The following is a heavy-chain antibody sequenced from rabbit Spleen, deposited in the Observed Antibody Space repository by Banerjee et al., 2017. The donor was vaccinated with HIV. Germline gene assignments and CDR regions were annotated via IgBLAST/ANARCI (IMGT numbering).Heavy chain of an antibody. CDR1: GFSFSSSYY. V-gene: IGHV1S45*01. J-gene: IGHJ6*01. CDR3: ARDTGSSFSSYGMDL. CDR2: IDPVFGST. D-gene: IGHD8-1*01. Sequence: QEQLVESGGGLVQPEGSLTLTCTASGFSFSSSYYMCWVRQAPGKGLEWIGYIDPVFGSTYYANWAKGRFTCSKTSSTTVTLQMTSLTVADTATYFCARDTGSSFSSYGMDLWGPGTLVTVS.